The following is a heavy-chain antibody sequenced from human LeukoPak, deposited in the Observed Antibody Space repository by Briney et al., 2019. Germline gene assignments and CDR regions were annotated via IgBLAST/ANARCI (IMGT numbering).Heavy chain of an antibody. CDR3: STLDASIAVAAKADY. V-gene: IGHV3-73*01. CDR2: IRSKANSYAT. J-gene: IGHJ4*02. D-gene: IGHD6-19*01. Sequence: TGGSLRLSCAASGFSLSGSGIHWVRQASGKGLEWVGRIRSKANSYATAYAASVKGRFTISRDDSKNTAYLQMNSLKTEDTALYYCSTLDASIAVAAKADYWGQGTLVTVSS. CDR1: GFSLSGSG.